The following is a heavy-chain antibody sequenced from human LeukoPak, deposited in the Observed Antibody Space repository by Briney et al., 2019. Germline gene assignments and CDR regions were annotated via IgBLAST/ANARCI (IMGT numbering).Heavy chain of an antibody. J-gene: IGHJ4*02. CDR2: ISWNSGSI. CDR3: ARDQRRYYYDSSGGYFDY. D-gene: IGHD3-22*01. V-gene: IGHV3-9*01. Sequence: GRSLRLSCAASGFTFDDYAMHWVRQAPGKGLEWVSGISWNSGSIGYADSVKGRFTISRDNAKNSLYLQMNSLRAEDTAVYYCARDQRRYYYDSSGGYFDYWGQGTLVTVSS. CDR1: GFTFDDYA.